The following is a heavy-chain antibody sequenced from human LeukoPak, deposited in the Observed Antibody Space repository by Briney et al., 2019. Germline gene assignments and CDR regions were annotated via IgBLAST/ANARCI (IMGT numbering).Heavy chain of an antibody. CDR1: GFTFSSYA. Sequence: GGSLRLSCAASGFTFSSYAMSWGRQAPGGGLEWGSAISGSGGSTYYAAPVKGRFTISRDNSKHTLYLQMNSLRAEDTAVYYCATHLTRLKHQDYWGQGTLVTVSS. V-gene: IGHV3-23*01. CDR2: ISGSGGST. J-gene: IGHJ4*02. D-gene: IGHD2-2*01. CDR3: ATHLTRLKHQDY.